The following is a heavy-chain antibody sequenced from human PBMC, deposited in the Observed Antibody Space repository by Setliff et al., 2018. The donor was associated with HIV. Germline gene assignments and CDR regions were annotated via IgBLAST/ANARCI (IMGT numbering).Heavy chain of an antibody. CDR1: GFIFSRYW. CDR3: AIGAGPRGGFDY. Sequence: GGSLRLSCEASGFIFSRYWMSWVRQAPGKGLEWVANIKEDGSEKYYVDSVKGRFTISRDNGKNSLYVQMNSLRAEDTAVYYCAIGAGPRGGFDYWGQGTLVTVSS. D-gene: IGHD6-19*01. V-gene: IGHV3-7*03. CDR2: IKEDGSEK. J-gene: IGHJ4*02.